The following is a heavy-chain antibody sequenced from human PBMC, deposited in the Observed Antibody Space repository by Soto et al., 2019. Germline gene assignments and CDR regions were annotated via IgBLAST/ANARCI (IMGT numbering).Heavy chain of an antibody. CDR2: MNPNSGNT. J-gene: IGHJ4*02. Sequence: QVQLVQSGAEVKKPGASVKVSCKASGYTFTSYDINWVRQATGQGLEWMGWMNPNSGNTGYAQKFQGRVTMTRNTSISTAYMERSSLRSEDTAVYYCAGNIMITFGGRRPIDYWGQGTLVTVSS. V-gene: IGHV1-8*01. CDR3: AGNIMITFGGRRPIDY. CDR1: GYTFTSYD. D-gene: IGHD3-16*01.